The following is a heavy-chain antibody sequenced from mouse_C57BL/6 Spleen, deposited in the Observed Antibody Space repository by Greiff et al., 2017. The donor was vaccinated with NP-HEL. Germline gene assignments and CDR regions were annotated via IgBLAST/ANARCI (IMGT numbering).Heavy chain of an antibody. CDR3: ARGYDHDSFAD. J-gene: IGHJ3*01. CDR1: GDKGTDED. V-gene: IGHV1-26*01. CDR2: INPNKGGK. Sequence: VQLQQSGPELVKPGEGGKRDGKAEGDKGTDEDRKGGKKSHGKSLEWIGDINPNKGGKSYNKKVKGKDKLTVDKSSRTANMERSSMTSEDSAVYYCARGYDHDSFADWGQGTLGTVSA. D-gene: IGHD2-4*01.